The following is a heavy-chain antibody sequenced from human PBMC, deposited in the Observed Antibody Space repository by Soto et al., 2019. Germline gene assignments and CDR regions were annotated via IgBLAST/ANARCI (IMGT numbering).Heavy chain of an antibody. CDR3: GRGGLAVSGNYDY. Sequence: QVRLVQSGAEVKEPGASVKVSCKASGYTFSNYGVAWVRRAPGQGLEWMGWISGSNGETKYAQNLQNRVSMTTETSTSTAYMELRSLRPDDTAIYFCGRGGLAVSGNYDYWGQGSLVTVSS. D-gene: IGHD6-19*01. J-gene: IGHJ4*02. V-gene: IGHV1-18*01. CDR1: GYTFSNYG. CDR2: ISGSNGET.